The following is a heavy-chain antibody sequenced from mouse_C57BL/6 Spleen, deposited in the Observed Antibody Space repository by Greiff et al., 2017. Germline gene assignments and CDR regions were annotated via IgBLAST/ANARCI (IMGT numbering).Heavy chain of an antibody. D-gene: IGHD2-4*01. CDR2: ISGGGGNT. J-gene: IGHJ2*01. V-gene: IGHV5-9*01. Sequence: EVQVVESGGGLVKPGGSLKLSCAASGFTFSSYTMSWVRQTPEKRLEWVATISGGGGNTYYPDSVKGRFTISRDNAKNTLYLQMSSLRSEDTALYYCARQIYYDYGFDYWGQGTTLTVSS. CDR3: ARQIYYDYGFDY. CDR1: GFTFSSYT.